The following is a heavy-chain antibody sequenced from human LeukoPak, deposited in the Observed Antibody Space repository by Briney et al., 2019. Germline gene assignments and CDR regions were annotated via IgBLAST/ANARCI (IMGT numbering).Heavy chain of an antibody. Sequence: ASVKVSCKASGYAFTTYAMHWVRQAPGQGLEWMGWINTHSGNPTYAQGFTGRFVFSLDTSVSTAYLQISSLRAEDTGAYYCARKISDGWSPFQSWGQGTLVTVSS. J-gene: IGHJ5*02. V-gene: IGHV7-4-1*02. D-gene: IGHD5-24*01. CDR2: INTHSGNP. CDR1: GYAFTTYA. CDR3: ARKISDGWSPFQS.